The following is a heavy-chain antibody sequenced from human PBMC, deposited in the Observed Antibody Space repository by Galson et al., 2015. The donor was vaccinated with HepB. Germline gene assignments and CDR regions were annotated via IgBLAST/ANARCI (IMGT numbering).Heavy chain of an antibody. CDR1: GYTFTRHA. Sequence: SVKVSCKASGYTFTRHAMRWVRQAPGQRLEWMGWINPGNGNIKYLQKFQGRVTITRDTSASTAYMELSSLRSEDTAVYYCAKDRGLGSGSYSLFDYWGQGTLVTVSS. CDR3: AKDRGLGSGSYSLFDY. J-gene: IGHJ4*02. CDR2: INPGNGNI. D-gene: IGHD3-10*01. V-gene: IGHV1-3*01.